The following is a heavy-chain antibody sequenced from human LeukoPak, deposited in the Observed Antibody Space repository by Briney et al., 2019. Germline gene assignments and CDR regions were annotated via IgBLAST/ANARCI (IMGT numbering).Heavy chain of an antibody. J-gene: IGHJ4*02. V-gene: IGHV1-8*01. CDR2: RNPNSGNT. Sequence: ASVKVSCKASGYTFTSYDINWVRPATGHGLEWMGWRNPNSGNTGYAQKFQGRVTMTRNTSISTAYMELSSLRSEDTAVYYCVTMVRGANPGYWGQGTLVTVSS. CDR1: GYTFTSYD. CDR3: VTMVRGANPGY. D-gene: IGHD3-10*01.